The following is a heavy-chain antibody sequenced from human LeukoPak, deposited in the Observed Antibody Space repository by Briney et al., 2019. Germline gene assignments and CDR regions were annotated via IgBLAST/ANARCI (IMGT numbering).Heavy chain of an antibody. Sequence: GGSLRLSCAASGFTFDDYAMHWVRQAPGKGLEWVSGISWNSGSIGYADSVKGRFTISGDNAKNSLYLQMNSLRAEDTALYYCAKDIYYDSSGYDYWGQGTLVTVSS. CDR2: ISWNSGSI. D-gene: IGHD3-22*01. CDR3: AKDIYYDSSGYDY. J-gene: IGHJ4*02. CDR1: GFTFDDYA. V-gene: IGHV3-9*01.